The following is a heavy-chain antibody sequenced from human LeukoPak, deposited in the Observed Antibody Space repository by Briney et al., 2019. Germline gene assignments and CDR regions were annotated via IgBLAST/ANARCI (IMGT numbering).Heavy chain of an antibody. CDR2: ICSSSSYI. CDR3: ARATLTTVGNYYYYYGMDV. Sequence: GGSLRLSCAASGFTFSSYSMNWVRQAPGKGLEWVSSICSSSSYIYYADSVKGRFTISRDNAKNSLYLQMNSLRAEDTAVYYCARATLTTVGNYYYYYGMDVWGQGTTVTVSS. D-gene: IGHD4-23*01. V-gene: IGHV3-21*01. CDR1: GFTFSSYS. J-gene: IGHJ6*02.